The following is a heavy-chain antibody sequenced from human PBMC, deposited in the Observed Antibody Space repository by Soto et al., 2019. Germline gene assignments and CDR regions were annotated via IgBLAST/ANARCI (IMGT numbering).Heavy chain of an antibody. Sequence: QVQLVQSGAEVKKPGASVKVSCKASGYTFTSYYMHWVRQAPGQGLEWMGIINPSGGSTSYAQKFQGRVNMTRDTSTSTVYMELSSLRSEDTAVYYCARDWGSSGWKWYFDLWGRGTLVTVSS. CDR3: ARDWGSSGWKWYFDL. CDR2: INPSGGST. CDR1: GYTFTSYY. J-gene: IGHJ2*01. D-gene: IGHD6-19*01. V-gene: IGHV1-46*01.